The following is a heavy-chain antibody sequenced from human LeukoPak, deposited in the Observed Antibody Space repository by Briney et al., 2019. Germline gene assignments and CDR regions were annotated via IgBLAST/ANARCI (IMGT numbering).Heavy chain of an antibody. J-gene: IGHJ5*02. V-gene: IGHV3-30*02. CDR3: AKDGSAEPWNWFDP. Sequence: PGGSLRLSCAASGFTFSSYGMHWVRQAPGKGLGWVAFIRYDGSNKYYADSVKGRFTISRDNSKNTLYLQMNSLRAEDTAVYYCAKDGSAEPWNWFDPWGQGTLVTVSS. D-gene: IGHD1-26*01. CDR2: IRYDGSNK. CDR1: GFTFSSYG.